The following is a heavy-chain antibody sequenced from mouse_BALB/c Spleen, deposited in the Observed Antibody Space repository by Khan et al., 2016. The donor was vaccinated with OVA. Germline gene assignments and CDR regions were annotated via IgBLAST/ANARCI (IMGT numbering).Heavy chain of an antibody. V-gene: IGHV5-6*01. D-gene: IGHD4-1*01. CDR3: ASHLTGSFAY. J-gene: IGHJ3*01. Sequence: EVQLQESGGDLVKPGGSLKLSCAASGFTFSSYGMSWVRQTPDKRLEWVATISSADDYTFYPDNVKGRFTISRDNAKNTLYLQVSSLKSEDTAMYYCASHLTGSFAYWGQGTLVTVSA. CDR1: GFTFSSYG. CDR2: ISSADDYT.